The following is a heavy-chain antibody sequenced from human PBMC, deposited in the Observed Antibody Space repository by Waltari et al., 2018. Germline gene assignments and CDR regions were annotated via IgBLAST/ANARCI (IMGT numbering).Heavy chain of an antibody. D-gene: IGHD2-21*02. Sequence: QVQVVESGGRVVPPGGSLRRSCTASGFTLRNYGLHWVRQAPGKGLESVAFLHYEGYDTFYADSVKGRFTISRDTSTNTLFLLMNSLRPEDTAVYYCANNPYCFNGHCLREFDYWGQGTLVTVSS. CDR2: LHYEGYDT. CDR1: GFTLRNYG. V-gene: IGHV3-30*02. J-gene: IGHJ4*02. CDR3: ANNPYCFNGHCLREFDY.